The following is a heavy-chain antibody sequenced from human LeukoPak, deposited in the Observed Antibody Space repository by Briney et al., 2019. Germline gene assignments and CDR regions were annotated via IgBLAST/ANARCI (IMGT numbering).Heavy chain of an antibody. Sequence: GGSLRLPCAASGFTFDDYAMHWVRQAPGKGLEWVSGISWNSGSIGYADSVKGRFTISRDNAKNSLYLQMNSLRAEDMALYYCAKADMIVVSQGAFDIWGQGTMVTVSS. CDR3: AKADMIVVSQGAFDI. V-gene: IGHV3-9*03. CDR2: ISWNSGSI. D-gene: IGHD3-22*01. J-gene: IGHJ3*02. CDR1: GFTFDDYA.